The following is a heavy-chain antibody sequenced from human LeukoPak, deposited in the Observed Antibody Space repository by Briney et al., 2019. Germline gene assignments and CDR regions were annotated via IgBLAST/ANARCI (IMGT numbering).Heavy chain of an antibody. D-gene: IGHD5-18*01. CDR2: IIPILGIA. J-gene: IGHJ3*02. V-gene: IGHV1-69*04. Sequence: SVKVSCKASGGTFSSYAISWVRQAPGQGLEWMGRIIPILGIANYAQKFQGRVTITADKSTSTAYMELSSLRSEDTAVYYCAMGGYSYGNDAFDIWGQGTMVTVSS. CDR3: AMGGYSYGNDAFDI. CDR1: GGTFSSYA.